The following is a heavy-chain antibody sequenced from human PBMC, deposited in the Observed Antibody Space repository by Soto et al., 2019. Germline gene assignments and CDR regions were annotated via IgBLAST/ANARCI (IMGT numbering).Heavy chain of an antibody. D-gene: IGHD2-15*01. Sequence: QVQLVQSGAEVKKPGASVKVSCKASGYTFTSYDINWVRQATGQGLEWMGWMNPNSGNTGYAQKFQGRVPMPRNTAITTAYMALSSLRSEATALYYFARGVSSDGWGQGTTVTVSS. CDR2: MNPNSGNT. J-gene: IGHJ6*02. CDR1: GYTFTSYD. V-gene: IGHV1-8*01. CDR3: ARGVSSDG.